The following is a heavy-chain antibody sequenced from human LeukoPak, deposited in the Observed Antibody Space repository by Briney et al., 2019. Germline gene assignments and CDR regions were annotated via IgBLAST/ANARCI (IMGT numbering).Heavy chain of an antibody. J-gene: IGHJ4*02. CDR3: ARLLGGYYDGSGPALD. D-gene: IGHD3-22*01. CDR2: IYPGDSDT. CDR1: GYSFTSYW. Sequence: GESLKISCKGSGYSFTSYWIGWVRQMPGKGLEWMGIIYPGDSDTRYSPSFQGQVTISADKSISTAYLQWSSLKASDTAMYYCARLLGGYYDGSGPALDWGQGTLVTVSS. V-gene: IGHV5-51*01.